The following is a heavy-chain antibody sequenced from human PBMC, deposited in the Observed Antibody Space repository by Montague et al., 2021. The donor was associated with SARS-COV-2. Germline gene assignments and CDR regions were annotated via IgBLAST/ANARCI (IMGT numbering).Heavy chain of an antibody. CDR3: AREISGPDYFDY. Sequence: TLSLTCTVSGGSISSGSYYWSWIRQPAGKGLEWIGRIYISGTTNYNPSLKSRVTISVDTSKNQFSLKLRSVTAADTAVYYCAREISGPDYFDYWGQGTLVTVSS. V-gene: IGHV4-61*02. J-gene: IGHJ4*02. CDR2: IYISGTT. D-gene: IGHD3-10*01. CDR1: GGSISSGSYY.